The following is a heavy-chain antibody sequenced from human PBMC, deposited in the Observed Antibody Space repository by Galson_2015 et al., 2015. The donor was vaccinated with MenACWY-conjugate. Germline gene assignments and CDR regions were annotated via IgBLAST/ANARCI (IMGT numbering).Heavy chain of an antibody. D-gene: IGHD3/OR15-3a*01. J-gene: IGHJ1*01. Sequence: SLRLSCAASGFTFSTYGMHWVRQAPGKGLEWVAFIRYDATNKYYADSVKGRFTISRDNSKTTLYLQMKSLRGDDTAVYYCEKPTGVLRVPLDSWGQGPLVTVS. CDR1: GFTFSTYG. CDR3: EKPTGVLRVPLDS. CDR2: IRYDATNK. V-gene: IGHV3-30*02.